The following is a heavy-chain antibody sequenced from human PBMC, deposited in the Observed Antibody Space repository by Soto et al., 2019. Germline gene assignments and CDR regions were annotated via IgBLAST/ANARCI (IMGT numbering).Heavy chain of an antibody. CDR2: ISGSGDKT. D-gene: IGHD2-2*01. CDR3: MRDCSSSSYSVWRD. Sequence: EVQLLESGGNLVQPGGSLRLSCAASGISLKNYAMTWVRQAPGKGLEWVSGISGSGDKTSYADSVQGRFIISRDNSEDTLYLHMNSLRAEDTALYYCMRDCSSSSYSVWRDWGQGTRDTVSS. CDR1: GISLKNYA. V-gene: IGHV3-23*01. J-gene: IGHJ4*02.